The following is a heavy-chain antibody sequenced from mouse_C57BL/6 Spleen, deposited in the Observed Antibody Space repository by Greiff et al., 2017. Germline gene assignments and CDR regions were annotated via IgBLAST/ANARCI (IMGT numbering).Heavy chain of an antibody. Sequence: VQLQQSGAELVKPGASVKISCKASGYAFSSYWMNWVKQRPGKGLEWIGQIYPGDGDTNYNGKFKGKATLTADKSSSTAYMQLSSLTSEDSAVYFCARSAYGSSPWFAYWGQGTLVTVSA. D-gene: IGHD1-1*01. V-gene: IGHV1-80*01. J-gene: IGHJ3*01. CDR2: IYPGDGDT. CDR3: ARSAYGSSPWFAY. CDR1: GYAFSSYW.